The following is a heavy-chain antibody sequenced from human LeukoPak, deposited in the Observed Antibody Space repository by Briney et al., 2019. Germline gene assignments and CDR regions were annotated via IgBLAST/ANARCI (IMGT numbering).Heavy chain of an antibody. V-gene: IGHV4-59*01. Sequence: SETLSLTCTVYGDSISSYFWTWIRQPPGKGLEWIGYIYYSGSTNYNPSLKSRVTISVDTSKNQFSLKLSSVTAADTAVYYCARVRSDYVVFDYWGQGTLVTVSS. J-gene: IGHJ4*02. CDR3: ARVRSDYVVFDY. D-gene: IGHD4-17*01. CDR2: IYYSGST. CDR1: GDSISSYF.